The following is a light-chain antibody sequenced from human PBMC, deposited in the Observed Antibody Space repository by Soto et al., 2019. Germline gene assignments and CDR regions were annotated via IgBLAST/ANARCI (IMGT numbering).Light chain of an antibody. J-gene: IGKJ4*01. V-gene: IGKV3-20*01. Sequence: EIVLTQSPGTLSLSPGERATLSCRASQSVSSSYLAWYQQKPGQAPRLLIYGACSRATGIPDRFSGSGSGTDFTLTISRLEPEDFEVYYCQPYGSSPLTFGGGTKVDI. CDR3: QPYGSSPLT. CDR2: GAC. CDR1: QSVSSSY.